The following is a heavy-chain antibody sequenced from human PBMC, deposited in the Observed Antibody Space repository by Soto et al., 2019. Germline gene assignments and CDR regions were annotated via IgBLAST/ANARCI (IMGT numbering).Heavy chain of an antibody. CDR3: ARRRIVVVPAASWRWFDP. V-gene: IGHV1-18*03. CDR1: GYTFTSYG. CDR2: ISAYNGNT. J-gene: IGHJ5*02. D-gene: IGHD2-2*01. Sequence: QVQLVQSGAEVKKPGASVKVSCKASGYTFTSYGISWVRQAPGQGLEWMGWISAYNGNTNYAQKLQGRVTMTTDTSTSTAYMELRSLRSDDMAVYYCARRRIVVVPAASWRWFDPWGQGTLVTVSS.